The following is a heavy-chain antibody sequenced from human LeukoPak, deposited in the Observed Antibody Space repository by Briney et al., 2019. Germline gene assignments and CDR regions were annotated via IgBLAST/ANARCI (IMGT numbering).Heavy chain of an antibody. Sequence: PGGSLRLSCAASGFTFSSYAMHWARQAPGKGLEWVAVISYDGGNKYYADSVKGRFTISRDNSKNTLYLQMNSLRAEDTAVYYCARARGATPRLDYWGQGTLVTVSS. J-gene: IGHJ4*02. V-gene: IGHV3-30*04. CDR2: ISYDGGNK. CDR1: GFTFSSYA. CDR3: ARARGATPRLDY. D-gene: IGHD1-26*01.